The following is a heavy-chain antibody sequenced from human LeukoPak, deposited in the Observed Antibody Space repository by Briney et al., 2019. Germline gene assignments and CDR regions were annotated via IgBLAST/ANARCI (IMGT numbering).Heavy chain of an antibody. CDR2: ISSNGGST. CDR1: GFTFSNAW. J-gene: IGHJ4*02. CDR3: ARGDGYSGSSHFGY. V-gene: IGHV3-64*01. Sequence: GGSLRLSCAASGFTFSNAWMSWVRQAPGKGLEYVSAISSNGGSTYYANSVKGRFTISRDNSKNTLYLQMGSLRAEDMAVYYCARGDGYSGSSHFGYWGQGTLVTVSS. D-gene: IGHD1-26*01.